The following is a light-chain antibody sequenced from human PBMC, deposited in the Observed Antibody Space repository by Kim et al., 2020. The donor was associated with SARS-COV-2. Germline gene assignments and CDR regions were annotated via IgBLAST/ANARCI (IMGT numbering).Light chain of an antibody. CDR2: GKN. V-gene: IGLV3-19*01. J-gene: IGLJ2*01. Sequence: SSELTQDPAVSVALGQTVRITCQGDSLRSYYASWYQQKPGQAPVLVIYGKNNRTSGIPDRFSGSSSGNTASLNITGAQAEDEADYYCNSRDSSGNHVVFGGGTQLTVL. CDR1: SLRSYY. CDR3: NSRDSSGNHVV.